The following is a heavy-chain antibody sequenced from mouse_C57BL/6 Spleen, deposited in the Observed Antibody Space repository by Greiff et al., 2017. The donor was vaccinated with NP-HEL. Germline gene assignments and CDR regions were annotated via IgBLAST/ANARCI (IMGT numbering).Heavy chain of an antibody. V-gene: IGHV1-72*01. CDR3: AVRGYGSSYTYYAMDY. Sequence: VKLQESGAELVKPGASVKLSCKASGYTFTSYWMHWVKQRPGRGLEWIGRIDPNSGGTKYNEKFKSKATLTVDKPSSTAYMQLSSLTSEDSAVYYCAVRGYGSSYTYYAMDYWGQGTSVTVSS. CDR1: GYTFTSYW. CDR2: IDPNSGGT. J-gene: IGHJ4*01. D-gene: IGHD1-1*01.